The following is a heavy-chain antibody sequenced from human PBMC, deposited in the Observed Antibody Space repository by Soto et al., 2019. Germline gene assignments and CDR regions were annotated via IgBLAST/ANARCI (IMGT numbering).Heavy chain of an antibody. CDR3: AKGSQYDILTAHHAFES. D-gene: IGHD3-9*01. J-gene: IGHJ4*02. V-gene: IGHV1-3*01. CDR2: INAGNGNT. CDR1: GYTFTSYD. Sequence: ASVKVSCKASGYTFTSYDMHWVRQAPGQRLEWKGWINAGNGNTKYSQKFQGRVAMTTDTSTSTAYMELRSLRSDDTAVYYCAKGSQYDILTAHHAFESWGQGTLVTVSS.